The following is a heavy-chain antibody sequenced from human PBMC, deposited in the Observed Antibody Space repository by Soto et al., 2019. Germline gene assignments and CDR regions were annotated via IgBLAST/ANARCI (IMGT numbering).Heavy chain of an antibody. CDR2: IYPGDSDT. CDR3: ARHLYDYLDY. CDR1: GYSFTNYW. V-gene: IGHV5-51*01. J-gene: IGHJ4*02. Sequence: GESLKISCKASGYSFTNYWIGWVRQMPGKGLEWMGIIYPGDSDTRYSPFFQGQVTISVDKSINTAYLQWSSLKASDTAMYYCARHLYDYLDYWGQGTLVTVSS. D-gene: IGHD2-8*01.